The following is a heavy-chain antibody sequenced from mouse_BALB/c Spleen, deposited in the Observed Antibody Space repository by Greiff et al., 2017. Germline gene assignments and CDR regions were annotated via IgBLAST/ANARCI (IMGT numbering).Heavy chain of an antibody. V-gene: IGHV5-4*02. Sequence: DVMLVESGGGLVKPGGSLKLSCAASGFTFSDYYMYWVRQIPEKRLEWVATISDGGSYTYYPDSVKGRFTISRDNAKNNLYLQMSSLKSEDTAMYYCARDRGDGYPWFAYWGQGTLVTVSA. J-gene: IGHJ3*01. CDR2: ISDGGSYT. CDR1: GFTFSDYY. D-gene: IGHD2-3*01. CDR3: ARDRGDGYPWFAY.